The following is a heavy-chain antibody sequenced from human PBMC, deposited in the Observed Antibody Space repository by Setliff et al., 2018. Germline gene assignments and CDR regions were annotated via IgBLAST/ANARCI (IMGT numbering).Heavy chain of an antibody. V-gene: IGHV3-74*01. J-gene: IGHJ3*02. CDR2: INTDGSST. Sequence: GGSLRLSCAASGFSFSIYWMHWVRQAPGKGLVWVSRINTDGSSTTYADSMKGRFTISRDNAKNMLYLQMNSLRAEDTAVYYCVREDRYEGAFGMWGQGTVVTVSS. CDR1: GFSFSIYW. CDR3: VREDRYEGAFGM. D-gene: IGHD1-20*01.